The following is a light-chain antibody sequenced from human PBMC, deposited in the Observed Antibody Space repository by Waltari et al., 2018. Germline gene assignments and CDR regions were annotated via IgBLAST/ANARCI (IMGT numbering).Light chain of an antibody. CDR1: SSDVGGYNY. CDR2: EVS. V-gene: IGLV2-14*01. CDR3: SSYTSTSTVV. J-gene: IGLJ2*01. Sequence: QSALTQPASVSGSPGQSITISCTGTSSDVGGYNYVSWYQQHPGKAPKLIIYEVSNRSLGVFTRFYGSYAGNTVSLTISGLQAEEDADYYCSSYTSTSTVVFGGGTKLTVL.